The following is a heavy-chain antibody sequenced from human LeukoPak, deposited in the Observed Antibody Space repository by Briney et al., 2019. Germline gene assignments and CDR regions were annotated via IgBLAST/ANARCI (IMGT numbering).Heavy chain of an antibody. J-gene: IGHJ4*02. V-gene: IGHV3-48*01. Sequence: GGSLRLSCAASGFTFSDYSMNWVRQAPGKGLEWISYIEIDSGNTNYADSVKGRFTISRDKAKNSMYLQMNSLRVEDSAVYYCARDYKYALDNWGQGTLVTVSS. CDR3: ARDYKYALDN. CDR2: IEIDSGNT. D-gene: IGHD5-24*01. CDR1: GFTFSDYS.